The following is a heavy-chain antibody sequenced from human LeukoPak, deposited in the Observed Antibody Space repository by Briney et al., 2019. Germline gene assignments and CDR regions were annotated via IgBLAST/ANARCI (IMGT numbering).Heavy chain of an antibody. V-gene: IGHV4-34*01. CDR1: GGSFSGYY. CDR3: ARPIVGATTNWFDP. Sequence: SETLSLTCAVYGGSFSGYYWTWIRQPLGKGLEWIGEINHGGSTYYNPSLKSRVTISVDTSKNQFSLKLSSVTAADTAVYYCARPIVGATTNWFDPWGQGTLVTVSS. CDR2: INHGGST. J-gene: IGHJ5*02. D-gene: IGHD1-26*01.